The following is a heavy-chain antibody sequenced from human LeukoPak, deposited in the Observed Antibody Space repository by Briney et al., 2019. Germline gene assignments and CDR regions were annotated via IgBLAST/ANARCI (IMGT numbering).Heavy chain of an antibody. CDR3: AKGDRFGTTGTMDV. CDR2: ISGSGDST. CDR1: GFTFSSYA. Sequence: GGSLRLSCAASGFTFSSYAMSWVRQALGKGLEWVSAISGSGDSTYYADSVKGQITISRDNSKNTLYLQMNSLRAEDTAVYYCAKGDRFGTTGTMDVWGQGTTVTVSS. D-gene: IGHD1-1*01. V-gene: IGHV3-23*01. J-gene: IGHJ6*02.